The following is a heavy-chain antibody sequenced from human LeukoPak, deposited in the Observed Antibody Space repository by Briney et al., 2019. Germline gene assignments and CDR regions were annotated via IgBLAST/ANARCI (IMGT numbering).Heavy chain of an antibody. D-gene: IGHD4-11*01. CDR3: AGGIGNYLPIDY. J-gene: IGHJ4*02. V-gene: IGHV3-21*01. CDR2: ISSSSSYI. CDR1: GFTFRSYS. Sequence: GGSLRLSCAASGFTFRSYSMTWVRQAPGKGLEWVSSISSSSSYIYYADSVKGRFTISRDNAKNSLYLQMNSLRAEDTAVYYCAGGIGNYLPIDYWGQGTLVTVSS.